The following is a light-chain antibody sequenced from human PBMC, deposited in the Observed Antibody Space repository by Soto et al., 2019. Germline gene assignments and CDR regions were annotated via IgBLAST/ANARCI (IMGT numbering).Light chain of an antibody. CDR1: SSNIGAGHE. CDR3: QSYGSSLSGVV. J-gene: IGLJ2*01. V-gene: IGLV1-40*01. CDR2: GHT. Sequence: QSVLTQSPSVSAAPGQRVTISCTGSSSNIGAGHEVHWYQQLPGTAPKLLIFGHTNRALGVPDRFSGSRSGASVSLAITGLQAEDEADYYCQSYGSSLSGVVFGGGTKLTVL.